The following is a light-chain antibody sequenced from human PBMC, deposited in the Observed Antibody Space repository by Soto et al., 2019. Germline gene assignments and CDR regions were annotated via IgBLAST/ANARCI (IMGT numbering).Light chain of an antibody. J-gene: IGLJ1*01. CDR3: SSYTSSSTLDV. Sequence: QSALTQPPSASGSPGQSVTISCTGTSSDIGAYNYVSWYRQYPDKAPKLLVYQVTKRPSGVPDRFSGSKSGNTAALTVSGLQDEDEAVYYCSSYTSSSTLDVFGTGTKLTVL. V-gene: IGLV2-8*01. CDR1: SSDIGAYNY. CDR2: QVT.